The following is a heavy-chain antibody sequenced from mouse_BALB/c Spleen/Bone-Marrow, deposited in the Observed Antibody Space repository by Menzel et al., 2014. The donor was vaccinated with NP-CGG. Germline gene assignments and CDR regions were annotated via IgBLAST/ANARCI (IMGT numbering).Heavy chain of an antibody. D-gene: IGHD2-4*01. Sequence: EVQVVESGGGLVQPGGSLRLSCATSGFTFTDYYMSWVRQPPGKALEWLGFIRDKANGYTTEYSASVKGRFTISRDNSQSILYLQMSTLRAEDSATYYCAREIINDYPWYFDVWGAGTTVTVSS. CDR1: GFTFTDYY. V-gene: IGHV7-3*02. CDR3: AREIINDYPWYFDV. CDR2: IRDKANGYTT. J-gene: IGHJ1*01.